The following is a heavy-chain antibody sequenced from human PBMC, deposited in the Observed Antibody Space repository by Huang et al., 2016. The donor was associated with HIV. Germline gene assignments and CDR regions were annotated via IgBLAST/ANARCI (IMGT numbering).Heavy chain of an antibody. Sequence: QVQLVESGGGVVQPGGSLRLSCAASGFTFSSYGMHWVRQAPGKGLEWVAFIQYDGSNTNYADSWKGRVTISIDNSKNTLYLQMNSLRAEDTAVYSCAKVQTGSYWYFDLWGRGTLVTVSS. CDR3: AKVQTGSYWYFDL. CDR2: IQYDGSNT. CDR1: GFTFSSYG. D-gene: IGHD2-15*01. J-gene: IGHJ2*01. V-gene: IGHV3-30*02.